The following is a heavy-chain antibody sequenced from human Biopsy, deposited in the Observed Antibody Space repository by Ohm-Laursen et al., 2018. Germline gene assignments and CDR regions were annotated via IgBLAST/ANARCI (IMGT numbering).Heavy chain of an antibody. J-gene: IGHJ6*02. Sequence: ASVKVSCKASGYRFDNYGISWVRQASGQRPEWMGWVSGYNGVTNYARKFQGRVTMTIEKSTTAAYMELRGLRSDDTAVYYCGRDYYYNGTDIWGPGTTLTVSS. CDR1: GYRFDNYG. V-gene: IGHV1-18*01. CDR3: GRDYYYNGTDI. CDR2: VSGYNGVT.